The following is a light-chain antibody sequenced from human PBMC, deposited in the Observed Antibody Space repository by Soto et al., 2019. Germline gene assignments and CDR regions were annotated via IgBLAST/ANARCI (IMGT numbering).Light chain of an antibody. CDR1: QSVRSSF. CDR3: QQYDSSPWT. CDR2: GAS. J-gene: IGKJ1*01. Sequence: ESVLTQSPGTLSLSPGARATLSCRASQSVRSSFLAWYQLKPGQAPRLLIYGASSRATGIPDRFSGSGSGTDFTLTIRRLEPEDFAVYYCQQYDSSPWTFGQGTKVEIK. V-gene: IGKV3-20*01.